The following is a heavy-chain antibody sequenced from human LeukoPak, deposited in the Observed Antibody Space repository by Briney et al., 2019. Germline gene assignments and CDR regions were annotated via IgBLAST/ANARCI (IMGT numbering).Heavy chain of an antibody. CDR1: GGSISSGGYY. J-gene: IGHJ5*02. Sequence: PSETLSLTCTVSGGSISSGGYYWSWIRQPPGKGLEWIGYIYHSGSTYYNPSLKSRITISVDRSKNQFSLKLSSVTAADTAVYYCARMTYGSGSYYGNWFDPWGQGTLVTVSS. V-gene: IGHV4-30-2*01. CDR2: IYHSGST. D-gene: IGHD3-10*01. CDR3: ARMTYGSGSYYGNWFDP.